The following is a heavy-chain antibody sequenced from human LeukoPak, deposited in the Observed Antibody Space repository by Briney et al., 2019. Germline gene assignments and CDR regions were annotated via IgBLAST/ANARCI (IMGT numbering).Heavy chain of an antibody. CDR1: GFTFSSYA. D-gene: IGHD6-13*01. Sequence: GGSLRLSCAASGFTFSSYAMSWVRQAPGKGLEWVAFIRYDGSNKYYADSVKGRFTISRDNSKNTLYLQMNSLRAEDTAVYYCAKDDGPSSSWYHSWFDPWGQGTLVTVSS. V-gene: IGHV3-30*02. J-gene: IGHJ5*02. CDR2: IRYDGSNK. CDR3: AKDDGPSSSWYHSWFDP.